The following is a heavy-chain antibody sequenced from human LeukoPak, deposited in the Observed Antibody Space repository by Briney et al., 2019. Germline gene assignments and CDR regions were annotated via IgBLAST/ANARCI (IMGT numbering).Heavy chain of an antibody. D-gene: IGHD4-23*01. CDR3: TRDEGATVATYRFDF. CDR1: GVAFRNYY. Sequence: PVGSLRLSCEASGVAFRNYYTSWVRHAPAKGMEWLANISFDVTYANYKHSVKGRLTLSRDNAKNSVYLRMSSLRAEDTAVYYCTRDEGATVATYRFDFWGRGTLVTVSS. V-gene: IGHV3-7*01. J-gene: IGHJ4*02. CDR2: ISFDVTYA.